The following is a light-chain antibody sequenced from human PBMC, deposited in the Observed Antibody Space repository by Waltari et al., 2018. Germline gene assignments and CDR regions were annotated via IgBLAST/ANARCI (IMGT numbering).Light chain of an antibody. Sequence: ALTQPPSASASLGASVKLTCTLSSGHRTYAIAWHQRRPEKGPQFLMRLNSDGSFDKGDGIPDRFSGSSSGAERYLTISSVQSEDEADYYCQTWDIDTHVLFGGGTKLTVL. J-gene: IGLJ2*01. CDR3: QTWDIDTHVL. CDR1: SGHRTYA. CDR2: LNSDGSF. V-gene: IGLV4-69*01.